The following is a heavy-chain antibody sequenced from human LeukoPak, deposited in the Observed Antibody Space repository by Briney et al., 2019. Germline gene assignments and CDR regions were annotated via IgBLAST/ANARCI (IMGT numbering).Heavy chain of an antibody. V-gene: IGHV3-15*01. CDR3: ATPGSLLDY. CDR1: GFTFSNAL. Sequence: GGSLRLSCAGSGFTFSNALMSWVRQAPGEGLEWVGRIKSKSDGGTTDYAAPVKDRFTISRDDSENTLYLQMSNLKIDDTAVYYCATPGSLLDYWGQGTLVTVSS. CDR2: IKSKSDGGTT. D-gene: IGHD3-10*01. J-gene: IGHJ4*02.